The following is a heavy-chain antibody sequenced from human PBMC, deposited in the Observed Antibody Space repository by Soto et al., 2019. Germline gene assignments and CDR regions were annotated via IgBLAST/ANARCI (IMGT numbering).Heavy chain of an antibody. CDR2: IYYSGST. CDR3: ARGPDGFFGVTQYNWFDS. V-gene: IGHV4-59*12. J-gene: IGHJ5*01. Sequence: SETLSLTCTVSGGSISSYYWSWIRQPPGKGLEWIGYIYYSGSTNYNPSLKSRVTISVDTSKNQFSLKLNSVTAADTAVYYCARGPDGFFGVTQYNWFDSWGQGTLVTVSS. CDR1: GGSISSYY. D-gene: IGHD3-3*01.